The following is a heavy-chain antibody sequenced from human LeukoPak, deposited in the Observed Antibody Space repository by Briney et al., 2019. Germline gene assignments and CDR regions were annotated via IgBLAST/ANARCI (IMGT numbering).Heavy chain of an antibody. J-gene: IGHJ6*02. V-gene: IGHV3-48*03. Sequence: GGSLRLSCAATGFTFSSYEMNCVRQAPGKGLEWISYISSSGRTIYYADSVKGRFTISRDNAKNSLYLQMNSLRVEDTAVYYCARGSLTGEYGMDVWGQGTTVTVSS. CDR3: ARGSLTGEYGMDV. D-gene: IGHD1-20*01. CDR2: ISSSGRTI. CDR1: GFTFSSYE.